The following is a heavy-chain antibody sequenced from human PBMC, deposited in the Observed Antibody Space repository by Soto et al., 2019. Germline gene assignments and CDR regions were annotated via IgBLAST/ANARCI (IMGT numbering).Heavy chain of an antibody. J-gene: IGHJ6*01. V-gene: IGHV3-30-3*01. CDR2: ISYDGGNK. D-gene: IGHD2-21*01. CDR1: GFTFRSYA. CDR3: AGRDREDIAVVIGVRPGGYGGEV. Sequence: QVQLVESGGGVVQPGGSLRLSCAASGFTFRSYAMHWVRQAPGKGLECVAVISYDGGNKFYRDYVKGRFTISRDNFRNTLSLQINCLRYEDTAVDYFAGRDREDIAVVIGVRPGGYGGEVWGPGPRVTVSS.